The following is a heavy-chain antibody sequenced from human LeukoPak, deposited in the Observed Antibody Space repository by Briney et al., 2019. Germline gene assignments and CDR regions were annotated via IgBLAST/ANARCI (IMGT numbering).Heavy chain of an antibody. D-gene: IGHD4-17*01. J-gene: IGHJ5*02. CDR1: GFTFSSYS. Sequence: PGGSLRLSCAASGFTFSSYSMNWVRQAPGKGLEWVSVIYSGGSTYYADSVKGRFTISRDNSKNTLYLQMNSLRAEDTAVYYCAKDGPAQCTVPLPPWGQGTLVTVSS. CDR3: AKDGPAQCTVPLPP. V-gene: IGHV3-66*02. CDR2: IYSGGST.